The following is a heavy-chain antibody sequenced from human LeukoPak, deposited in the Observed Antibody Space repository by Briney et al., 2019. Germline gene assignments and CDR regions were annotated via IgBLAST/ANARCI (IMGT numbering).Heavy chain of an antibody. CDR3: ARRVGRWFGERAYYYNYMDV. V-gene: IGHV4-34*01. Sequence: SETLSLTCAASGGSFSGYYWTWIRQPPGKGLEWMGEINHRRSNKYSPALKSRVTISLDKTNNHTSFRLSSGPAADTAVYYCARRVGRWFGERAYYYNYMDVWGKGTTVTISS. J-gene: IGHJ6*03. CDR2: INHRRSN. D-gene: IGHD3-10*01. CDR1: GGSFSGYY.